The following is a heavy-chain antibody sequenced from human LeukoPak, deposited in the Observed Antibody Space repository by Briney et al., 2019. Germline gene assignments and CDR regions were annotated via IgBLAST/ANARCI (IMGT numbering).Heavy chain of an antibody. CDR3: ASHSLYYGDYDPFDAFDI. CDR1: GFTFSSYS. J-gene: IGHJ3*02. V-gene: IGHV3-21*01. CDR2: ISSSSSYI. Sequence: GGSLRLSCAASGFTFSSYSMNWVRQAPGKGLEWVSSISSSSSYIYYADSVKGRFTISRDNAKNSLYLQMNSLRAEDTAVYYCASHSLYYGDYDPFDAFDIWGQGTMVTVSS. D-gene: IGHD4-17*01.